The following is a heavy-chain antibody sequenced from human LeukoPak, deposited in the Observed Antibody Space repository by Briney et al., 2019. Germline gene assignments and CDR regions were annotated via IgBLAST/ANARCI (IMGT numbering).Heavy chain of an antibody. CDR2: MNPDSGNT. CDR3: ARGGVDKFVFDY. J-gene: IGHJ4*02. V-gene: IGHV1-8*03. D-gene: IGHD3-16*01. Sequence: ASVKVSCKASGYTFTSYDINWVRQATGQGLEWMGWMNPDSGNTGYAQKFQGRVTITRNTSISTAYMELSSLRSEDTAVYYCARGGVDKFVFDYWGQGTLVTVSS. CDR1: GYTFTSYD.